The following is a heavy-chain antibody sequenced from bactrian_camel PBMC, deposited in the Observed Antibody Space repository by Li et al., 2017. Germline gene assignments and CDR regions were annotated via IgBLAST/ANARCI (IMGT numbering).Heavy chain of an antibody. CDR1: GAIFNSYV. D-gene: IGHD4*01. Sequence: VQLVESGGGSAQAGGSLKLSCTASGAIFNSYVLGWHREGEGIAARDSDGNTAYADSVKGRFTISQDSAKNILYLQMDSLMPEDTAMYYCAAEPYWNSDYDEALAPSDFSLWGQGTQVTVS. CDR3: AAEPYWNSDYDEALAPSDFSL. J-gene: IGHJ4*01. CDR2: SDGNTA. V-gene: IGHV3S14*01.